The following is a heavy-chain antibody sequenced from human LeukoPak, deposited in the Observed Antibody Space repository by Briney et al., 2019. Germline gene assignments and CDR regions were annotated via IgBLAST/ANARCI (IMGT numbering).Heavy chain of an antibody. Sequence: SENLSLTCTVSGGSISSYNRSWIRQPPGKGLEWIGYIYYSGSTNYNPSLKSRVTISVDTSKNQFSLKLSSVTAADTAVYYCARHYGPWGQGTLVTVSS. CDR3: ARHYGP. J-gene: IGHJ5*02. V-gene: IGHV4-59*01. CDR1: GGSISSYN. D-gene: IGHD3-16*01. CDR2: IYYSGST.